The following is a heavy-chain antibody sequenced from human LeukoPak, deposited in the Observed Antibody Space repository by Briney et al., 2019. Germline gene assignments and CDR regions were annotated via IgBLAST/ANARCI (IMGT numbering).Heavy chain of an antibody. J-gene: IGHJ4*02. D-gene: IGHD1-26*01. Sequence: GGSLRLSCAASGFTFSSYSMNWVRQAPGKGLEWVSSISSSSSYIYYADSVKGRFTISRDNARNSLYLQMNSLRAEDTAVYYCARDLLGWELHYFDYWGQGTLVTVSS. CDR2: ISSSSSYI. V-gene: IGHV3-21*01. CDR3: ARDLLGWELHYFDY. CDR1: GFTFSSYS.